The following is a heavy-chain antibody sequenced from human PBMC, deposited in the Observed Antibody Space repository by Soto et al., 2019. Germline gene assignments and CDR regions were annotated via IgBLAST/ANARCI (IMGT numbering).Heavy chain of an antibody. CDR2: INPSGGST. CDR3: ARTYGSGSYHFDY. CDR1: GYTFTSYY. Sequence: ASVKVSCKASGYTFTSYYVHWVRQAPGQGLEWMGIINPSGGSTSYAQKYQGRVTMTRNTSTSTVYMELSSLRSEDTAVYYCARTYGSGSYHFDYWGQGTLVTVSS. D-gene: IGHD3-10*01. V-gene: IGHV1-46*03. J-gene: IGHJ4*02.